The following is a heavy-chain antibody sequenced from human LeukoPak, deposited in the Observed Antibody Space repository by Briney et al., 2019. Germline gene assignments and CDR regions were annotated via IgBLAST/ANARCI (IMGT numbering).Heavy chain of an antibody. CDR1: GFTFSSYS. CDR2: ISSSSSTI. V-gene: IGHV3-48*01. D-gene: IGHD6-19*01. CDR3: ARDLAVAGSAFDI. Sequence: PGGSLRLSCAASGFTFSSYSMNWVRQAPGKGLEWVSYISSSSSTIYYADSVKGRFTISRDNAKNSLYLQMNSLRAEDTAVYYCARDLAVAGSAFDIWGQGTMVTVSS. J-gene: IGHJ3*02.